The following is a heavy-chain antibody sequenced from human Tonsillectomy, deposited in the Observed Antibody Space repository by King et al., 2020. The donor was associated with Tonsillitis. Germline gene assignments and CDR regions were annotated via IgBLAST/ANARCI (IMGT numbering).Heavy chain of an antibody. CDR1: GFTFTSSA. CDR3: AADRRPDYDVLTGYPRYGMDV. CDR2: LVVGSGNT. D-gene: IGHD3-9*01. Sequence: QLVESGPEVKKPGTSVNVSCTASGFTFTSSAVQWVRQARGQRLEWIGWLVVGSGNTNYAQKFQNRVTLTRDMSTRTAYMELTSLRSEDTAVYYCAADRRPDYDVLTGYPRYGMDVWGQGTTVTVSS. V-gene: IGHV1-58*01. J-gene: IGHJ6*02.